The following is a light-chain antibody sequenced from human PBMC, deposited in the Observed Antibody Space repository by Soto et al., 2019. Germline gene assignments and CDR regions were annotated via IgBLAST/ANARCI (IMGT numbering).Light chain of an antibody. CDR1: QSVSSSY. CDR2: GAS. Sequence: EIVLTQSPGTLSLSPGVRATLSCRASQSVSSSYLAWYQQKPGQAPRLLIFGASSRATGIPDRFSGSGSGTDFTLTISRLEPEDFAVYFCQQYGSSPVTFGGGTKVDIK. J-gene: IGKJ4*01. CDR3: QQYGSSPVT. V-gene: IGKV3-20*01.